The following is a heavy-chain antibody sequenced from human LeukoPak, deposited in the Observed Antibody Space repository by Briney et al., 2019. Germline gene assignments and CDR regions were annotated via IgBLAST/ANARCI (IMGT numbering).Heavy chain of an antibody. D-gene: IGHD1-26*01. Sequence: SETLSLTCSVSGGTISRYYWSWIRQSPGKGLEWIGYIYSTGSTNSSPSLKSRVTISVDTSKNQFSLILRSVTAADTAMYYCARHESAVGPLFHWGQGVLVTVSS. CDR1: GGTISRYY. J-gene: IGHJ4*02. V-gene: IGHV4-59*08. CDR2: IYSTGST. CDR3: ARHESAVGPLFH.